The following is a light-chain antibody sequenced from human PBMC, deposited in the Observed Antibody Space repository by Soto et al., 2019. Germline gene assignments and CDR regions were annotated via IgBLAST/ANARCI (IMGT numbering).Light chain of an antibody. CDR1: QTISSW. CDR3: QQYNDYSGM. J-gene: IGKJ1*01. V-gene: IGKV1-5*01. CDR2: DAS. Sequence: DIQMTQSPSTLSASVRDRVTITCRASQTISSWLAWFQQRPGRAPRLLIYDASNLQRGVPSRFSGSGSGTEFTLTITSLQPEDFATYYCQQYNDYSGMFGQGTKVDIK.